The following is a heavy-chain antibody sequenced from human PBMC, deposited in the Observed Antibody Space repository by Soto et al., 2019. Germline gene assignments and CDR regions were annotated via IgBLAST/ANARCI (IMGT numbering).Heavy chain of an antibody. D-gene: IGHD3-10*01. CDR1: GGSITSYY. Sequence: SETLSLTCSVSGGSITSYYWSWIRQPPGKGLEWIGYIYYGGSTNYNPSLKSRVTISVDTSKNQFSLKLRSVTAADTAVYYCARGGSRYFQHWGQGTLVTVS. V-gene: IGHV4-59*01. CDR3: ARGGSRYFQH. CDR2: IYYGGST. J-gene: IGHJ1*01.